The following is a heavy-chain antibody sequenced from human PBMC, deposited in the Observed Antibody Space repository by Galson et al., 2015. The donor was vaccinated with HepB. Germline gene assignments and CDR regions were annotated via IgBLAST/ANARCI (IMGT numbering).Heavy chain of an antibody. CDR2: IKSKTDGGTT. CDR3: TTTYYDFWSGYDLYYFDY. CDR1: GFTFSNAW. Sequence: SLRLSCAASGFTFSNAWMNWVRQAPGKGLEWVGRIKSKTDGGTTGYAAPVKGRFTISRDDSKNTLYLQMNSLKTEDTAVYYCTTTYYDFWSGYDLYYFDYWFQGTLVTASS. V-gene: IGHV3-15*07. D-gene: IGHD3-3*01. J-gene: IGHJ4*02.